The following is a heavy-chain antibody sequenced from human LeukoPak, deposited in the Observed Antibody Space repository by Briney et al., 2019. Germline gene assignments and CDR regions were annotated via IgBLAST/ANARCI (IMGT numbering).Heavy chain of an antibody. J-gene: IGHJ4*02. CDR3: ARKGTSELDY. CDR1: GGSFSGYY. D-gene: IGHD1-7*01. Sequence: SETLSLTCAVCGGSFSGYYWSWIRQPLGKGLEWIGEINHSGSTNYNPSLKSRVTISVDTSKNQFSLKLSSVTAADTAVYYCARKGTSELDYWGQGTLVTVSS. CDR2: INHSGST. V-gene: IGHV4-34*01.